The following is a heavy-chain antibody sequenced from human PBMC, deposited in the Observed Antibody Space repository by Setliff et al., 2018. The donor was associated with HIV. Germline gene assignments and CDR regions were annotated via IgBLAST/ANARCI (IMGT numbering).Heavy chain of an antibody. V-gene: IGHV3-23*01. Sequence: LRLSCAASGFTFSTYAMGWVRQAPGKGLEWVSTVGAVGGPTHYAESVKGRFTISKDNSKNALYLQMSSLRDEDTAVYYCAKVFVFGIDAFDIWGQGTMVTVSS. CDR3: AKVFVFGIDAFDI. J-gene: IGHJ3*02. D-gene: IGHD3-10*02. CDR2: VGAVGGPT. CDR1: GFTFSTYA.